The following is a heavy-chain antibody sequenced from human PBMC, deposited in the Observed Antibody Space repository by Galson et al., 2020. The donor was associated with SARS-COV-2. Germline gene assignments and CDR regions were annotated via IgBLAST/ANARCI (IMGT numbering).Heavy chain of an antibody. CDR2: ISYDGSNK. CDR1: GFTFSSYA. D-gene: IGHD3-16*01. V-gene: IGHV3-30*04. J-gene: IGHJ4*02. Sequence: GESLKISCAASGFTFSSYAMHWVRQAPGKGLEWVAVISYDGSNKYYADSVKGRFTISRENSKNTLYLQMNSLRAEDTAVYYCARDRLTAYFDYWGQRTLVTVSS. CDR3: ARDRLTAYFDY.